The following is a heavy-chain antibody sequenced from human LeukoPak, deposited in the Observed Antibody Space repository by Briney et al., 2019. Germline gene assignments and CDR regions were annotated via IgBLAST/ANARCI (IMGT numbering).Heavy chain of an antibody. CDR3: ARHSGGTYYVNFDP. V-gene: IGHV4-34*01. CDR1: GGSFSGYY. J-gene: IGHJ5*02. Sequence: PSETLSLTCAVYGGSFSGYYWSWIRQPSGKGLEWIGEINHSGSTNYNPSLKSRVTISGGTSKNQFSLKLSSVTAADTAVYYCARHSGGTYYVNFDPWGQGTLVTVSS. CDR2: INHSGST. D-gene: IGHD1-26*01.